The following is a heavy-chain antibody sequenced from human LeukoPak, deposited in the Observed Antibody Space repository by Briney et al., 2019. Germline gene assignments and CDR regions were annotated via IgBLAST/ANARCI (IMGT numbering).Heavy chain of an antibody. D-gene: IGHD3-10*01. CDR1: GGTFSSYA. Sequence: ASVKVSCKASGGTFSSYAISWVRQAPGQGFEWMGGIIPIFGTANYAQKFQGRVTITADESTSTAYMELSSLRSEDTAVYYCARERFDGVGSGPAYQLLWFGGKFDYWGQGTLVTVSS. CDR3: ARERFDGVGSGPAYQLLWFGGKFDY. V-gene: IGHV1-69*01. CDR2: IIPIFGTA. J-gene: IGHJ4*02.